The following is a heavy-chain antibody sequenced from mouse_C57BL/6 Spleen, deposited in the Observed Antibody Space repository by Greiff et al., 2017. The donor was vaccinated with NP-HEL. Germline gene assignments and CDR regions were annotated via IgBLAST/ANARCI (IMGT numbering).Heavy chain of an antibody. J-gene: IGHJ2*01. V-gene: IGHV5-9*01. CDR3: ARLTGYYFDY. D-gene: IGHD4-1*01. CDR1: GFTFSSYT. CDR2: ISGGGGNT. Sequence: EVMLVESGGGLVKPGGSLKLSCAASGFTFSSYTMSWVRQTPEKRLEWVATISGGGGNTYYPDSVKGRFTISRDNAKNTLYLQMSSLGSEDTALYYCARLTGYYFDYWGQGTTLTVSS.